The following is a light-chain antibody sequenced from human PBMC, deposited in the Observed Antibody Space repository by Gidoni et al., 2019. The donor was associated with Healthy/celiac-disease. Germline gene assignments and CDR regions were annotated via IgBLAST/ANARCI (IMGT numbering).Light chain of an antibody. J-gene: IGLJ1*01. CDR3: AAWDDSLNGGV. CDR2: SNN. V-gene: IGLV1-44*01. CDR1: SSNIGSNT. Sequence: QSVLTQPPSASGTPGQRVTISCSGSSSNIGSNTVNCYQQLPGTAPKLLIYSNNQRPSGVPDRVSGSKSGTSASLAISGLQSEDEADYYCAAWDDSLNGGVFGTGTKVSVL.